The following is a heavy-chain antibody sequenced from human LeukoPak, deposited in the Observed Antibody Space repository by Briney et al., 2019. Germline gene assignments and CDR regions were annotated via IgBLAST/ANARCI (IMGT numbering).Heavy chain of an antibody. J-gene: IGHJ4*02. D-gene: IGHD6-19*01. Sequence: PGRSLRLSCVASGFIFSNHGMHWARQAPGNGLESVALIWYDGTETYYAVSVKGRFTVSRDDSKNTVYMQMNSLAADDTAVYYYASGWGPYPRGWYFEHWGQGALVTVS. CDR2: IWYDGTET. V-gene: IGHV3-33*01. CDR1: GFIFSNHG. CDR3: ASGWGPYPRGWYFEH.